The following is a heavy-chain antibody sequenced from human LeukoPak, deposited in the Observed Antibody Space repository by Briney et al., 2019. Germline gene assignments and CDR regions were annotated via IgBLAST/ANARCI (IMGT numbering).Heavy chain of an antibody. J-gene: IGHJ4*02. CDR3: ASYRGATAYKHFDY. D-gene: IGHD1-26*01. CDR1: GFTFSSHG. CDR2: IRYDGSNK. V-gene: IGHV3-30*02. Sequence: GGSLRLSCAASGFTFSSHGMHWVRQAPGKGLEWVAFIRYDGSNKYYADSVKGRFTISRDNAKNSLYLQMNSLRAEDTAVYYCASYRGATAYKHFDYWGQGTLVTVSS.